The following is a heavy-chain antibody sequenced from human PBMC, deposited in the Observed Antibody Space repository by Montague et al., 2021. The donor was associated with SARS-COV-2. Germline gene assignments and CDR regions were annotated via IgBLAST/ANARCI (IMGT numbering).Heavy chain of an antibody. CDR3: ARRTYDILTGYDYGMDV. CDR1: GFSFSTRGLC. Sequence: PALVKPTQTLTLTCTFSGFSFSTRGLCVSWIRQPPGKALEWLARIDWDDDKYYSTSLKTRLTISKDTSKNQVVLTMTNMDPVDTATYYCARRTYDILTGYDYGMDVWGQGTTVTVSS. J-gene: IGHJ6*02. CDR2: IDWDDDK. V-gene: IGHV2-70*11. D-gene: IGHD3-9*01.